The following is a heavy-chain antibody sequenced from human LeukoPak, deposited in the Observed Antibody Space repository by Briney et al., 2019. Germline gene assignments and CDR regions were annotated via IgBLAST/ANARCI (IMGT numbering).Heavy chain of an antibody. CDR2: IYSGGGT. J-gene: IGHJ4*03. CDR1: GFTVSSNY. D-gene: IGHD2-15*01. V-gene: IGHV3-53*01. Sequence: GGSLRLSCAASGFTVSSNYMSWVRQAPGKGLEWVSVIYSGGGTYYADSVKGRFTISRDNSKNTLYLQMNSLRAEDTAVYYCAREVVAATCYFDYWGQGTLVTVSS. CDR3: AREVVAATCYFDY.